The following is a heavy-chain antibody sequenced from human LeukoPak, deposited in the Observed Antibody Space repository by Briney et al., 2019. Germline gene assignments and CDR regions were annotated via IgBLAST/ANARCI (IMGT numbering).Heavy chain of an antibody. J-gene: IGHJ4*02. Sequence: GGSLRLSCAASGFIFSTYGMYWVRQAPGKGLEWVAFIRHDGSIKNYADSVKGRSTISRDNSKNTLYLQMNSLKAEDTAVYYCAKDSLADIDYWGQGTLVTVSS. D-gene: IGHD3-16*01. CDR2: IRHDGSIK. CDR3: AKDSLADIDY. CDR1: GFIFSTYG. V-gene: IGHV3-30*02.